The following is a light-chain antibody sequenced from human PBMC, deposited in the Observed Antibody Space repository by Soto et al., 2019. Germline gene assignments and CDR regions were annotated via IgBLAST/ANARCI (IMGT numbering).Light chain of an antibody. J-gene: IGLJ2*01. CDR2: DVS. Sequence: QSVLTQPASVSGSPGQSITISCTGTSSDVGGYNYVSWYQQHPGKAPKLMIYDVSNRPSGVSNRFSGSKSGNTASLTISGLQAEYEADYYCSSYTSRSTLVFGGGTKLTVL. CDR1: SSDVGGYNY. CDR3: SSYTSRSTLV. V-gene: IGLV2-14*01.